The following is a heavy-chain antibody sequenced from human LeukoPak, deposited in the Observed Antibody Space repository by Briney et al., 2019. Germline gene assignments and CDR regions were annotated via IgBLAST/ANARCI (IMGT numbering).Heavy chain of an antibody. Sequence: SQTLSLTCTVSGGSISSLNYHWTWIRQPAGKGLELIGRIYTSGSTNYSPSFKSRVTISIDTSKNQFSLKLSSVTATDTAVYYCARDPGGSGPASWGPGTLVTVSS. CDR3: ARDPGGSGPAS. D-gene: IGHD6-19*01. CDR2: IYTSGST. J-gene: IGHJ5*02. CDR1: GGSISSLNYH. V-gene: IGHV4-61*02.